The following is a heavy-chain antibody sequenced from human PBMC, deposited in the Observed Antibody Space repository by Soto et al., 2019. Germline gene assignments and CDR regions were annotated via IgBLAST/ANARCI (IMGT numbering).Heavy chain of an antibody. D-gene: IGHD6-6*01. V-gene: IGHV2-70*01. CDR2: IDWDDDK. J-gene: IGHJ6*02. CDR3: ARIFVEAARRKPLHAYYYYGMDV. Sequence: SGPTLVNPTQTLTLTCTFSGFSLSTSGMCVSWIRQPPGKALEWLALIDWDDDKYYSTSLKTRLTISKDTSKNQVVLTMTNMDPVDTATYYCARIFVEAARRKPLHAYYYYGMDVWGQGTTVTVSS. CDR1: GFSLSTSGMC.